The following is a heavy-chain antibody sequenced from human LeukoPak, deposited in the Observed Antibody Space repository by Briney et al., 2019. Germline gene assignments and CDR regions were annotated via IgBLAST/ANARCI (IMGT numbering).Heavy chain of an antibody. J-gene: IGHJ6*03. V-gene: IGHV3-53*01. D-gene: IGHD3-10*01. CDR3: ARGGLLWSLYYMDV. CDR1: GFIITPNY. Sequence: GGSLRLSCEASGFIITPNYMSWVRQAPGRGLEWVSVIYTSGSTFYADSVKGRFTLPGDNSKNTVSLQMNSLRAEDTAVYYCARGGLLWSLYYMDVWGKGTTVTISS. CDR2: IYTSGST.